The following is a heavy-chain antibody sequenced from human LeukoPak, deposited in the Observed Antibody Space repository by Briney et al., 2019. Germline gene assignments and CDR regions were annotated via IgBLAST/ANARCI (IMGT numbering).Heavy chain of an antibody. CDR3: TTRACHAGGCSSSFYYYYGLHF. V-gene: IGHV1-69*13. CDR1: GNSISNYA. D-gene: IGHD3-16*01. CDR2: IIPIFGTA. Sequence: ASVKVSCKASGNSISNYAVSWVRQAPGQGFEWMGGIIPIFGTADYARKFQGRVTITADQSTSTTYMALSSLKSEDTATYYCTTRACHAGGCSSSFYYYYGLHFWGQGTTVSVSS. J-gene: IGHJ6*02.